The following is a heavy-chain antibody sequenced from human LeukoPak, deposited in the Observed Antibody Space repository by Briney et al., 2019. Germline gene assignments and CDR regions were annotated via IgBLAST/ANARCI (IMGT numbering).Heavy chain of an antibody. D-gene: IGHD1-26*01. V-gene: IGHV4-39*07. J-gene: IGHJ6*03. CDR1: GGSISSSSYY. Sequence: PSETLSLTCTVSGGSISSSSYYWGWIRQPPGKGLEWIGSIYYSGSTYYNPSLKSRVTISVDTSKNQFSLKLSSVTAADTAVYYCARQVKWELYYYYYYMDVWGKGTTVTVSS. CDR2: IYYSGST. CDR3: ARQVKWELYYYYYYMDV.